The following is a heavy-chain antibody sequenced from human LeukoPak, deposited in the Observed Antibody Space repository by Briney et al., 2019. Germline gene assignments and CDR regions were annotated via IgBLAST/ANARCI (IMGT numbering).Heavy chain of an antibody. D-gene: IGHD6-13*01. V-gene: IGHV3-23*01. CDR1: GFTFSNYA. J-gene: IGHJ4*02. CDR2: ISGSGGNT. CDR3: AKRPRIAAAGTNFDY. Sequence: GGSLRLSCAASGFTFSNYAMSWVRQAPGKGLEWVSAISGSGGNTYYADSVKGRCTITRDNSNNILYLQMNSLEAGDTAVYYCAKRPRIAAAGTNFDYWGQGTLLIVSS.